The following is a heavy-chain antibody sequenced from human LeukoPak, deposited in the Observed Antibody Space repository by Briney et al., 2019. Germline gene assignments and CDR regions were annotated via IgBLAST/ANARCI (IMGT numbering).Heavy chain of an antibody. CDR1: GGSISSGDYY. J-gene: IGHJ3*02. V-gene: IGHV4-30-4*01. Sequence: NPSQTLSLTCTVSGGSISSGDYYWSWIRQPPGKGLEWIGYIYYSGSTYYNPSLKSRFTISVDTSKNQFSLKLSSVTAADTAVYYCARVRRLYDYVWGSYLGDAFDIWGQGTMVTVSS. CDR3: ARVRRLYDYVWGSYLGDAFDI. CDR2: IYYSGST. D-gene: IGHD3-16*01.